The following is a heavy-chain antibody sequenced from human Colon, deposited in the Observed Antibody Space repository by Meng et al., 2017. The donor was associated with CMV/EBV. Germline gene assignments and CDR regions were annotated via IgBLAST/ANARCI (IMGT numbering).Heavy chain of an antibody. Sequence: GESLKISCAASGFTFSGYGMYWVRQVPGKGLEWVAFIRYDGSDAEYGESVKGRFIISRDDSKNALYLQMSSLTPEDTAVYYCAKDSARGNWFDSWGRGTLVTVSS. CDR1: GFTFSGYG. CDR3: AKDSARGNWFDS. D-gene: IGHD3-10*01. CDR2: IRYDGSDA. V-gene: IGHV3-30*02. J-gene: IGHJ5*01.